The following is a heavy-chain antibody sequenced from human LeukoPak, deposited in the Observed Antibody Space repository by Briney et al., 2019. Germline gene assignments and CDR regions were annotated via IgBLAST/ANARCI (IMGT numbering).Heavy chain of an antibody. CDR2: FDPEDGET. J-gene: IGHJ3*02. CDR1: GYTLTDLS. CDR3: ATDPAGTTAFDI. Sequence: ASVKVSCKVSGYTLTDLSMHWVRQAPGKGLEWMGGFDPEDGETIYAQKFQGRVTMTEDTSTYTAYMELSSLRSEDTAVYYCATDPAGTTAFDIWGQGTMVTVSS. D-gene: IGHD1-1*01. V-gene: IGHV1-24*01.